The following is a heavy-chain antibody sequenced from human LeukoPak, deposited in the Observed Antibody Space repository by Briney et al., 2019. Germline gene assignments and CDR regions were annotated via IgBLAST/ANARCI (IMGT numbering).Heavy chain of an antibody. Sequence: GGSLRLSCAASGFTFSSYSMNWLRQTPGKGLEWVSSIGSRSSHIYYADSVKGRFTVSRDNAKNSLYLQMNSLRAEDTAVYYCGRVGSGGTREDTLDIWGQGTMVTVSS. CDR2: IGSRSSHI. CDR1: GFTFSSYS. D-gene: IGHD1-26*01. CDR3: GRVGSGGTREDTLDI. V-gene: IGHV3-21*01. J-gene: IGHJ3*02.